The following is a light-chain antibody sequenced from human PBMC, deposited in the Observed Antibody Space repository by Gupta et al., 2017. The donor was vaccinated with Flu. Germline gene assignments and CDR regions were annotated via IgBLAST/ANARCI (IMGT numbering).Light chain of an antibody. CDR3: EVWDNSLSARVV. V-gene: IGLV1-44*01. CDR2: TNN. J-gene: IGLJ2*01. CDR1: SDIGSST. Sequence: SDIGSSTVGWYQKIPGTAPKLLIYTNNQRPSGVPDRFSGSKSGTSGFLAISGLQSEDEAEYYFEVWDNSLSARVVFGGGTKLTVL.